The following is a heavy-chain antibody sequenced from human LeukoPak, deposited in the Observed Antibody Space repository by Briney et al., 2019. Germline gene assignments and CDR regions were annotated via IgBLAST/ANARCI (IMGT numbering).Heavy chain of an antibody. D-gene: IGHD3-9*01. V-gene: IGHV3-11*04. CDR3: ARAHYDILTGYYPMAY. J-gene: IGHJ4*02. Sequence: GGSLRLSCAASGFTFSDYYMSWIRQAPGKGLEWVSYISSSGSTIYYADSMKGRFTISRDNAKNSLYLQMNSLRAEDTAVYYCARAHYDILTGYYPMAYWGQGTLVTVSS. CDR2: ISSSGSTI. CDR1: GFTFSDYY.